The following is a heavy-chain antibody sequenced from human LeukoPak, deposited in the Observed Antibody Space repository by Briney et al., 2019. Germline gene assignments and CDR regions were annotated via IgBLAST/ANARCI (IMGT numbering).Heavy chain of an antibody. Sequence: SVKVSCKASGGTFSSYAISWVRQAPGQGLEWMGGIIPIFGTANYAQKFQGRVTITTDESTSTAYMELSSLRSEDTAVYYCTTLPWQWPRYYFDYWGQGTLVTVSS. D-gene: IGHD6-19*01. CDR1: GGTFSSYA. V-gene: IGHV1-69*05. J-gene: IGHJ4*02. CDR3: TTLPWQWPRYYFDY. CDR2: IIPIFGTA.